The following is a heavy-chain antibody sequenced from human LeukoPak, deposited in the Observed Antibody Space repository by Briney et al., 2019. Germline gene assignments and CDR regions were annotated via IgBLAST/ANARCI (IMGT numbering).Heavy chain of an antibody. V-gene: IGHV3-23*01. CDR3: AKSDDSSGYYYGIVY. CDR1: RFTFSSYA. CDR2: ISGSGGST. D-gene: IGHD3-22*01. J-gene: IGHJ4*02. Sequence: PGGSLRLSCADSRFTFSSYAMNWVRQAPGKGLEWVSAISGSGGSTYYADSVKGRFTISRDNSKNTLYLQMNSLRAEDTAVYNCAKSDDSSGYYYGIVYWGQGTLVTVSS.